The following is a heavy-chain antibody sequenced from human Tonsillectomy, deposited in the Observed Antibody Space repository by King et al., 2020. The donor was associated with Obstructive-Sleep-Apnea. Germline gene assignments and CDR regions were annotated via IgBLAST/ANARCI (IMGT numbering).Heavy chain of an antibody. CDR3: ARDGGAEYDICTGISGSAYGMDV. D-gene: IGHD3-9*01. J-gene: IGHJ6*02. CDR2: ITSSGSTI. V-gene: IGHV3-11*01. Sequence: QLVQSGGGLVKPGGSLRLSWAGSGFTFSDYYMSWIRQAPGKGLEWVSYITSSGSTINYADSVKGRFTISRDNAKNSLYLQMNSLRADDTAVYYCARDGGAEYDICTGISGSAYGMDVWGQGTTVTVSS. CDR1: GFTFSDYY.